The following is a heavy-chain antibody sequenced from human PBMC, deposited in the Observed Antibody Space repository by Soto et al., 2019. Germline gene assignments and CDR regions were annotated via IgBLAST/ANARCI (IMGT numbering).Heavy chain of an antibody. CDR1: GFTFSSYG. J-gene: IGHJ6*02. CDR2: IWYDGSNK. D-gene: IGHD6-6*01. Sequence: GGSLRLSCAASGFTFSSYGMHWVRQAPGKGLEWVAVIWYDGSNKYYADSVKGRFTISRDNSKNTLYLQMNSLRAEDTAVYYCARDKLGFYGMDVWGQGTPVTVSS. V-gene: IGHV3-33*01. CDR3: ARDKLGFYGMDV.